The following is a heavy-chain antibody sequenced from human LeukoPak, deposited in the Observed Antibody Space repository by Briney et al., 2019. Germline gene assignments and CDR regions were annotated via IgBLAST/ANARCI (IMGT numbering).Heavy chain of an antibody. CDR1: GGSISSSSSY. Sequence: SETLSLTCSVSGGSISSSSSYWGWIRQPPGRGLEWIGSIYYSGSSFDNPALKSRVTISVDTSKNQFSPKLSSVTAADTAVYYCARHRSGWLQSSFDYWGQGTLVTVSS. CDR2: IYYSGSS. D-gene: IGHD5-24*01. CDR3: ARHRSGWLQSSFDY. J-gene: IGHJ4*02. V-gene: IGHV4-39*01.